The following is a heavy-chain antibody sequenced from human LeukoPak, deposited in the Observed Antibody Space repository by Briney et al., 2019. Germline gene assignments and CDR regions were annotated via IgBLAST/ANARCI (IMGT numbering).Heavy chain of an antibody. D-gene: IGHD2-15*01. CDR3: ARAGLIVVAATPYDY. Sequence: ASVKVSCKASGYTFTSYYMHWVRQAPGQGLGWMGIINPSGGSTSYAQKFQGRVTMTRDTSTSTVYMELSGLRSEDTAVYYCARAGLIVVAATPYDYWGQGTLVTVSS. CDR2: INPSGGST. J-gene: IGHJ4*02. CDR1: GYTFTSYY. V-gene: IGHV1-46*01.